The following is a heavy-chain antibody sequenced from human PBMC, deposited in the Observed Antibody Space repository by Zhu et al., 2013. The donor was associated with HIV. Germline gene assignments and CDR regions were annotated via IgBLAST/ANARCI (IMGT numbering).Heavy chain of an antibody. CDR3: ARGNGDPGIAAADTLYYYYGMDV. D-gene: IGHD6-13*01. V-gene: IGHV1-69*02. J-gene: IGHJ6*02. Sequence: QVQLVQSGAEVKKPGSSVKVSCKASGGTFSSYTISWVRQAPGQGLEWMGRIIPILGIANYAQKFQGRVTITADKSTSTAYMELSSLRSEDTAVYYCARGNGDPGIAAADTLYYYYGMDVWGQGTTVTVSS. CDR1: GGTFSSYT. CDR2: IIPILGIA.